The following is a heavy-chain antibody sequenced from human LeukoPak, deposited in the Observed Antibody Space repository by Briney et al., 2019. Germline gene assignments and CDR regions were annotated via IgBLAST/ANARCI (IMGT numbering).Heavy chain of an antibody. V-gene: IGHV4-59*01. CDR1: GGSISSYY. CDR3: ARDSSGYFDY. D-gene: IGHD3-22*01. Sequence: SETLSLTCTVSGGSISSYYWSWIRQPPGKGLEWIGYIYYSGSTNYNPSLKSRVTISVDTSKNQFSLKLSSVTAADTAVYYCARDSSGYFDYWGQGTLVTVSS. CDR2: IYYSGST. J-gene: IGHJ4*02.